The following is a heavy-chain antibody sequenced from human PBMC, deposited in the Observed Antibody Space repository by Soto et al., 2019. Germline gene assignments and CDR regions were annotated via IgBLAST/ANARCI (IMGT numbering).Heavy chain of an antibody. J-gene: IGHJ4*02. V-gene: IGHV3-48*03. Sequence: EVQLVESGGGLVQPGGSLRLSCAASGFSFNTYEMNWVRQAPGKGLEWVSYISTSGSTIYYADSVKGRFTISRDNGKNPLSLQMNSLRAEDTAVYYCAYGGSCDYWGQGTQVTVSS. CDR1: GFSFNTYE. D-gene: IGHD1-26*01. CDR2: ISTSGSTI. CDR3: AYGGSCDY.